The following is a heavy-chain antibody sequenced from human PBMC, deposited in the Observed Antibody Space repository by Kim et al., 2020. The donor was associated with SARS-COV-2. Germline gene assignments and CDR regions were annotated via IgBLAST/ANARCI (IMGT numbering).Heavy chain of an antibody. CDR2: IYYGGST. D-gene: IGHD6-6*01. Sequence: SETLSLTCTVSGGSISRYYCNWIRQPPGKELEWLGNIYYGGSTNHNPSLKSRVTISVDTSTHQFSLRLSPVTAAATAVYYCSTSYSNSNFYYLGQVTLVT. V-gene: IGHV4-59*01. J-gene: IGHJ4*02. CDR3: STSYSNSNFYY. CDR1: GGSISRYY.